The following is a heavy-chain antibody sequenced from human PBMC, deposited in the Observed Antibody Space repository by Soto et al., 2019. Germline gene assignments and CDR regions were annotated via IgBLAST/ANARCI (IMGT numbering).Heavy chain of an antibody. CDR2: IKQSGSDR. J-gene: IGHJ5*02. CDR1: GFTFSSYW. D-gene: IGHD3-10*01. V-gene: IGHV3-7*01. CDR3: ASVKSWAVSA. Sequence: EVQLVESGGGLVQPGGSLGLSCAASGFTFSSYWMSWVRLAPGKGLEWVAHIKQSGSDRYYVDSVRGRFTISRDNAKNSLYLQMNSLRVEDTAMYSCASVKSWAVSAWGQGTLVTVSS.